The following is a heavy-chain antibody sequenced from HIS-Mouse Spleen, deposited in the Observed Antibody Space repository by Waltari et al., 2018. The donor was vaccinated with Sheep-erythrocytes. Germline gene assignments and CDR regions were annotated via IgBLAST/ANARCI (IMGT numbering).Heavy chain of an antibody. J-gene: IGHJ3*02. CDR1: CGSISSSSYY. Sequence: QLQLQASGPGLVKPSETLSLTCTVSCGSISSSSYYWGWIRQPPGKGLEWIGSIYYSGSTYYNPSLKSRVTISVDTSKNQFSLKLSSVTAADTAVYYCARDTNWGGDAFDIWGQGTMVTVSS. V-gene: IGHV4-39*02. CDR3: ARDTNWGGDAFDI. D-gene: IGHD7-27*01. CDR2: IYYSGST.